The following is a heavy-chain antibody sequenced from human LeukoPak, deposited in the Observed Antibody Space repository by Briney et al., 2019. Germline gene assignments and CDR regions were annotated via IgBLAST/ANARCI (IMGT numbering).Heavy chain of an antibody. V-gene: IGHV1-2*02. Sequence: GASVKVSCKASGYTLTGYYMHWVRQAPGQGLEWMGWINPNSGGTNYAQKFQGRVTMTRDTSISTAYMELSRLRSDDRAVYYCARDLGPKYYDFWSGYLVYWGQGTLVTVSS. CDR2: INPNSGGT. J-gene: IGHJ4*02. CDR3: ARDLGPKYYDFWSGYLVY. CDR1: GYTLTGYY. D-gene: IGHD3-3*01.